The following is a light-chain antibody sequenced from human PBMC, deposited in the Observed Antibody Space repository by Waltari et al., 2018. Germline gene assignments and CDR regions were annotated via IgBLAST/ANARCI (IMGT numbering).Light chain of an antibody. CDR3: QQYYSLPWT. J-gene: IGKJ1*01. CDR1: ENVGNDY. CDR2: DAS. V-gene: IGKV3-20*01. Sequence: EIVLTQSPGTLSVSPGERATLPCRASENVGNDYLAWYQVKPGQAPRPLIYDASIRATGISDRFSGSGSGTDFSLTIGRLDPEDFALYYCQQYYSLPWTFGQGTRVDIK.